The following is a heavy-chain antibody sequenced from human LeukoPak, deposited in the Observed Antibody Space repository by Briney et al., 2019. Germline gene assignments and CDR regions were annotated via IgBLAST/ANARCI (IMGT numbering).Heavy chain of an antibody. Sequence: GESLKISCKGSGYSFTSYWIGWVRQMPGKGLEWMGIIYPGDSDTRYSPSFQGQVTISAVKSISTAYLQWSSLKASDTTMYYCARRSSSSWYYGDVWGKGTTVTVSS. CDR2: IYPGDSDT. V-gene: IGHV5-51*01. CDR1: GYSFTSYW. D-gene: IGHD6-13*01. J-gene: IGHJ6*04. CDR3: ARRSSSSWYYGDV.